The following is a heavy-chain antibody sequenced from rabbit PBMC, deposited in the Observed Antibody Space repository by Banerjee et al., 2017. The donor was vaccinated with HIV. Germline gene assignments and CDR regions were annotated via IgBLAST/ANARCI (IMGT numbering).Heavy chain of an antibody. V-gene: IGHV1S45*01. CDR1: GFSFNNNYV. CDR2: IYAGSTGST. Sequence: QEQLEESGGDLVKPEGSLTLTCTASGFSFNNNYVMCWVRQAPGKGLEWIACIYAGSTGSTVYASWAKGRFTISKTSPTTVTLQMTRLTAADTATYFCARDLAGVIGWNFNLWGPGTLV. CDR3: ARDLAGVIGWNFNL. J-gene: IGHJ4*01. D-gene: IGHD4-1*01.